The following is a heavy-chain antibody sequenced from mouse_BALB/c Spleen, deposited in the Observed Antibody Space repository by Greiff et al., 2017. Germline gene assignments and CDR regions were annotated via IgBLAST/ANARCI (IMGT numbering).Heavy chain of an antibody. D-gene: IGHD1-1*01. CDR1: GFNIKDTY. J-gene: IGHJ1*01. V-gene: IGHV14-3*02. CDR2: IDPANGNT. Sequence: VQLQQSGAELVKPGASVKLSCTASGFNIKDTYMHWVKQRPEQGLEWIGRIDPANGNTKYDPKFQGKATITADTSSNTAYLQLSSLTSEDTAVYYCAREGEYYGSSYWYFDVWGAGTTVTVSS. CDR3: AREGEYYGSSYWYFDV.